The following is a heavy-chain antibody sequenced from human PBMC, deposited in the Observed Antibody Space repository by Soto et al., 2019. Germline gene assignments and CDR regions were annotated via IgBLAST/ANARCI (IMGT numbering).Heavy chain of an antibody. D-gene: IGHD6-19*01. V-gene: IGHV3-30-3*01. CDR3: ARDRPKYSSGWFHDAFDI. CDR1: GFTFSSYA. CDR2: ISYDGSNK. Sequence: VQLLESGGGLVQPGGSLRLSCAASGFTFSSYAMHWVRQAPGKGLEWVAVISYDGSNKYYADSVKGRFTISRDNSKNTLYLQMNSLRAEDTAVYYCARDRPKYSSGWFHDAFDIWGQGTMVTVSS. J-gene: IGHJ3*02.